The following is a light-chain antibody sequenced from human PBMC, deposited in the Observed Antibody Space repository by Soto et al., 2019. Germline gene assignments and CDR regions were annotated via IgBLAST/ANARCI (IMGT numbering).Light chain of an antibody. CDR3: QQSYSTPRT. CDR1: QTISKY. CDR2: GAS. V-gene: IGKV1-39*01. Sequence: DLQMTQSPSSLSASVGDRVSITCRASQTISKYLNWYQQKPGKAPKLLIYGASILQSGVPSRFSGSGSGTGFTLTISSLQPEDFATYYCQQSYSTPRTFGQGTRWIS. J-gene: IGKJ1*01.